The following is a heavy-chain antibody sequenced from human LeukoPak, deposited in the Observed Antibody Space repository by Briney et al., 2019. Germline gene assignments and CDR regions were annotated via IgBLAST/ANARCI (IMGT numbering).Heavy chain of an antibody. Sequence: GGSLRLSCAASGFTVSSKYMTWVRQAPGKGLDWVSVMYSGGSTHYADSVKGRFIISRDNSKNTLYLQMNSLRAEDTAVYYCARGVQWSGYYAFDIWGQGTKVTVSS. CDR3: ARGVQWSGYYAFDI. CDR1: GFTVSSKY. CDR2: MYSGGST. J-gene: IGHJ3*02. V-gene: IGHV3-53*01. D-gene: IGHD3-3*01.